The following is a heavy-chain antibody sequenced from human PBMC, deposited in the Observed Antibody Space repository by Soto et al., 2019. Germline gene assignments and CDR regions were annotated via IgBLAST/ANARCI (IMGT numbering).Heavy chain of an antibody. Sequence: GGSLRLSCAASGFTFSSYGMHWVRQAPGKGLEWVAVISYDGSNKYYADSVKGRFTISRDNSKNTLYLQMNSLRAEDTAVYYCAKEGPGGSYYVGAFGIWGQGTMVTVSS. V-gene: IGHV3-30*18. CDR3: AKEGPGGSYYVGAFGI. CDR1: GFTFSSYG. CDR2: ISYDGSNK. D-gene: IGHD1-26*01. J-gene: IGHJ3*02.